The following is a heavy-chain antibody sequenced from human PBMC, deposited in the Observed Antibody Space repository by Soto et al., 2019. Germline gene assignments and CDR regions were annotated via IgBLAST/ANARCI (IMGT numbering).Heavy chain of an antibody. J-gene: IGHJ2*01. CDR3: ARDRWTWQHGWYFDL. V-gene: IGHV3-30*04. CDR2: ISYDGRNR. Sequence: QVQLVESGGGVVQPGRSLRLSCAASGFTFSNYAMHWVRQTPGKGLGWVSVISYDGRNRYYADSVKGRFTVSRDNSQNTLFLHLNSPRAEDTAGYHCARDRWTWQHGWYFDLWGRGTLVTVSS. CDR1: GFTFSNYA.